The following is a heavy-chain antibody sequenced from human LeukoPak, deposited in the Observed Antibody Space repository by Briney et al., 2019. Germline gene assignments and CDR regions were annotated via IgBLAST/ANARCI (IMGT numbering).Heavy chain of an antibody. Sequence: SETLSLTCAVYGGSFSGYSWSWIRQPPGKGLEWIGEINHSGSTNYNPSLKSRVTISVDTSKNQFSLKLSSVTAADTAVYYCATGPDVGPFDYWGQGTLVTVSS. V-gene: IGHV4-34*01. J-gene: IGHJ4*02. CDR3: ATGPDVGPFDY. CDR2: INHSGST. CDR1: GGSFSGYS.